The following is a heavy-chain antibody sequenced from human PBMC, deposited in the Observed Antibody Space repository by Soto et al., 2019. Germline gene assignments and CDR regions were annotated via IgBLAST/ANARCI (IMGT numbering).Heavy chain of an antibody. J-gene: IGHJ6*02. CDR3: AREAIAAAGIHCYGMDV. D-gene: IGHD6-13*01. V-gene: IGHV3-21*04. CDR2: ISSSSSYI. Sequence: PGGSLRLSCAASGFTFSSYSMNWVRQAPGKGLEWVSSISSSSSYIYYADSVKGRFTISRDNSKNTLYLQMNSLRAEDTAVYYCAREAIAAAGIHCYGMDVWGQATTVTVSS. CDR1: GFTFSSYS.